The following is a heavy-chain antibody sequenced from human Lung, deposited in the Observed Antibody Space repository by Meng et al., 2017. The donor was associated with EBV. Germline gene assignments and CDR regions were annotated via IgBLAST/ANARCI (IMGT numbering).Heavy chain of an antibody. CDR2: IYYSGST. Sequence: QVESKGAGPGLVKPSQTLSLTCTVSGGSISSGDYYWSWIRQPPGKGLEWIGYIYYSGSTYYNPSLKSRVTTSVDTSKNQFSLKLSSVTAADTAVYYCARDRTTGRYFDYWGQGTLVTVSS. J-gene: IGHJ4*02. CDR1: GGSISSGDYY. D-gene: IGHD4-11*01. V-gene: IGHV4-30-4*01. CDR3: ARDRTTGRYFDY.